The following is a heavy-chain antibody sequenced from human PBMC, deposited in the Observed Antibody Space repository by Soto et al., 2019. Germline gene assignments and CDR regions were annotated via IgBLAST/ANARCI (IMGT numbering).Heavy chain of an antibody. Sequence: PSETLSLTCAVYGGSFSGYYWSWIRQPPGKGLEWIGEINHSGSTNYNPSLKSRVTISVDTSKNQFSLKLSSVTAADTAVYYCARGAFDSGELSFGPQPKWGQGTMVTGSS. D-gene: IGHD3-16*02. CDR3: ARGAFDSGELSFGPQPK. J-gene: IGHJ4*02. CDR1: GGSFSGYY. CDR2: INHSGST. V-gene: IGHV4-34*01.